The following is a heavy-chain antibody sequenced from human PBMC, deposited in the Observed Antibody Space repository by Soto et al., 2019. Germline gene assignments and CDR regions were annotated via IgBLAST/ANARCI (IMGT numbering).Heavy chain of an antibody. CDR3: VADRVSGSDWSRGFDI. J-gene: IGHJ3*02. V-gene: IGHV3-23*01. D-gene: IGHD5-12*01. CDR2: ISGSGGST. CDR1: GFTFSSYA. Sequence: HPGGSLRLSCAASGFTFSSYAMSWVRQAPGKGLEWVSAISGSGGSTYYADSVKGRFTISRDNSKNTLYLQMNSLRAEDTAEYYCVADRVSGSDWSRGFDIWGQGTMVTVS.